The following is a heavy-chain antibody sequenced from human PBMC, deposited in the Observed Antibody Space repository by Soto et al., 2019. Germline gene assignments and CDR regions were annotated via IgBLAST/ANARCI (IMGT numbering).Heavy chain of an antibody. D-gene: IGHD3-3*01. Sequence: RRLSCAASGFTFDEYAMHWVRQPPGKGLEWVSLISWDGSNRYYADSVQGRFTISRDNSKYSLYLEMNSLRPEDTALYYCAKDISRGPTKNYDFWSGPDYWGQGTLVTVSS. CDR1: GFTFDEYA. J-gene: IGHJ4*02. CDR3: AKDISRGPTKNYDFWSGPDY. V-gene: IGHV3-43D*04. CDR2: ISWDGSNR.